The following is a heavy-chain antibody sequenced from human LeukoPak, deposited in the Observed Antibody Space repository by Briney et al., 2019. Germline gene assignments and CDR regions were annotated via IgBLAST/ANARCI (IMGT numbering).Heavy chain of an antibody. CDR3: ARVTFSDNRAFDI. V-gene: IGHV4-38-2*02. CDR1: GYSISSGYY. D-gene: IGHD2/OR15-2a*01. J-gene: IGHJ3*02. CDR2: IYHSGST. Sequence: SETLSLTCTVSGYSISSGYYWGWIRQPPGKGLEWIGSIYHSGSTYYNPSLKSRVTISVDTSKNQFSLKLSSVTAADTAVYYCARVTFSDNRAFDIWGQGTMVTVSS.